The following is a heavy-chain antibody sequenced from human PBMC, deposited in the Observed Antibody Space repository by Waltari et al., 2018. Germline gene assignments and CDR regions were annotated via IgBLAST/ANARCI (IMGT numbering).Heavy chain of an antibody. D-gene: IGHD3-16*02. CDR2: IYYSGST. CDR3: ARTLLRLGELSLPRFDP. J-gene: IGHJ5*02. Sequence: QVQLQESGPGLVKPSQTLSLTCTVSGGSISSGGYYWSWIRQHPGKGLEWIGYIYYSGSTYYNPSLKSRVTISVDTSKNQFSLKLSSVTAADTAVYYCARTLLRLGELSLPRFDPWGQGTLVTVSS. CDR1: GGSISSGGYY. V-gene: IGHV4-31*03.